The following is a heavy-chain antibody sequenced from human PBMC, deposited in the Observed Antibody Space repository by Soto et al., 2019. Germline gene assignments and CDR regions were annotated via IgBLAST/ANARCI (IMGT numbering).Heavy chain of an antibody. Sequence: VGSLRLSCAASGFTFSSYSMNWVRQAPGKGLEWVSSISSSSSYVYYADSVKGRFTISRDNAKNSLYLQMNSLRAEDTAVYYCARDNVDSGYDLYYFDYWGQGTLVTVSS. V-gene: IGHV3-21*01. D-gene: IGHD5-12*01. CDR2: ISSSSSYV. J-gene: IGHJ4*02. CDR3: ARDNVDSGYDLYYFDY. CDR1: GFTFSSYS.